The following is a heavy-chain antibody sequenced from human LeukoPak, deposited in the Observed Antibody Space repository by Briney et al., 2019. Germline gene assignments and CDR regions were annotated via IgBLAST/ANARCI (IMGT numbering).Heavy chain of an antibody. D-gene: IGHD3-22*01. CDR3: ARVQYDTSYHNAFDI. J-gene: IGHJ3*02. Sequence: RPGGSLRLSCAASGFIFDEYGMSWVRQAPGKGLEGVSGINWNGANTGYGDSVKGRFTISRDNAKNSLHLQMSSLRAEDTALYHCARVQYDTSYHNAFDIWGQGTMVTVSS. CDR1: GFIFDEYG. V-gene: IGHV3-20*01. CDR2: INWNGANT.